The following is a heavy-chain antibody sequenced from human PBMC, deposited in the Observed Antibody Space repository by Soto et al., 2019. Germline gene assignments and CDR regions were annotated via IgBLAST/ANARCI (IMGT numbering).Heavy chain of an antibody. CDR1: GFTFTSVW. J-gene: IGHJ4*02. V-gene: IGHV3-15*01. Sequence: GGSLRLSCVASGFTFTSVWMTWVRQGPGKGLEWVARIRSRADGGSTEYAAPVKGRFAISRDDSRNTLYLQMNSLKTDDTAIYYCTTLYTGYGYGYWGQGTLVTVSS. CDR3: TTLYTGYGYGY. CDR2: IRSRADGGST. D-gene: IGHD5-12*01.